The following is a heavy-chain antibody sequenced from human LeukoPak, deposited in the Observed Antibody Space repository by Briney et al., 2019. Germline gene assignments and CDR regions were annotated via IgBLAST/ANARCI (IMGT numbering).Heavy chain of an antibody. J-gene: IGHJ6*02. CDR1: GFTFSDYN. CDR2: ITNGGSTI. Sequence: GGSLRLSCAASGFTFSDYNMNWVRQAPGKGLEWVSYITNGGSTIHHADSVKGRFTISRDNAKKTLYLPMNSLRAEDTAVYYCARSIGLTGGGVDVWGQGTTVTVSS. CDR3: ARSIGLTGGGVDV. D-gene: IGHD3-9*01. V-gene: IGHV3-11*01.